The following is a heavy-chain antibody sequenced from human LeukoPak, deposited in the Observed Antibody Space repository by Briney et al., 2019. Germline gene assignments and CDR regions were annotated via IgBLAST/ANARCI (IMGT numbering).Heavy chain of an antibody. Sequence: SETLSLTCTVSGGSISSSSYYWGWIRQPPGKGLEWIGSIYYSGSTYYNPSLKSRVTISVDTSKNQFSLKLSSVTAADTAVYYCARHGSSSFDPWGQGTLVTVSS. CDR3: ARHGSSSFDP. CDR2: IYYSGST. V-gene: IGHV4-39*01. D-gene: IGHD3-3*01. CDR1: GGSISSSSYY. J-gene: IGHJ5*02.